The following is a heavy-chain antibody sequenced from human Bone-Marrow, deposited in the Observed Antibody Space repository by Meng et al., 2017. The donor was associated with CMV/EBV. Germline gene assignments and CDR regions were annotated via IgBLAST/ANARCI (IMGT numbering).Heavy chain of an antibody. J-gene: IGHJ4*02. CDR3: ARKGLDYSIFN. CDR2: IYYSGST. D-gene: IGHD4-11*01. V-gene: IGHV4-59*01. Sequence: SETLSLTCTVSGGSISSYYWSWIRQPPGKGLEWIGYIYYSGSTNYNPSLKSRVTISVDTSKNQFSLKLSSVTAADTAVYYCARKGLDYSIFNWGQGTLVTVYS. CDR1: GGSISSYY.